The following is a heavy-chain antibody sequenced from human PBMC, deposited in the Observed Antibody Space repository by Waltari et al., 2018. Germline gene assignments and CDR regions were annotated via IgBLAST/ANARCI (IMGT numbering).Heavy chain of an antibody. V-gene: IGHV3-30-3*01. CDR3: ASYSGYDSSDY. Sequence: VQLEESGGGLVQPGGSLRLSCAASGFTFSRYAMAWVRQAPGKGLEWVAVISYDGSNKYYADSVKGRFTISRDNSKNTLYLQMNSLRAEDTAVYYCASYSGYDSSDYWGQGTLVTVSS. CDR2: ISYDGSNK. J-gene: IGHJ4*02. CDR1: GFTFSRYA. D-gene: IGHD5-12*01.